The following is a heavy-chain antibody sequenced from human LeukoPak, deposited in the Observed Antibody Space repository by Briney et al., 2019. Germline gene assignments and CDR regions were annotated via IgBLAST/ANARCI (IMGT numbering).Heavy chain of an antibody. CDR3: TARNYYGSGGFDY. Sequence: GGSLRLSCAASGFTFSSAWMSWVRQAPGKGLEWVGRIKRKTDGGTTDYAAPVKGRFSISRDDSKTTLYLQMNSLKTEDTAVYYCTARNYYGSGGFDYWGQGTPVTVSS. CDR2: IKRKTDGGTT. J-gene: IGHJ4*02. D-gene: IGHD3-10*01. CDR1: GFTFSSAW. V-gene: IGHV3-15*01.